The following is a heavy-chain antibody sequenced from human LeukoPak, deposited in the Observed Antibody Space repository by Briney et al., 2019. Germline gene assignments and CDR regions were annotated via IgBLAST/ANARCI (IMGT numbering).Heavy chain of an antibody. D-gene: IGHD1-7*01. Sequence: GASVKVSCKASGYTFTSYGISWVRQAPAQGLEWMGWISAYNGNTNYAQKFQGRVTTTRDTSISTAYMELSRLRSDDTAVYYCARGYNWNYAGGVGNWFDPWGQGTLVTVSS. J-gene: IGHJ5*02. CDR3: ARGYNWNYAGGVGNWFDP. V-gene: IGHV1-18*01. CDR2: ISAYNGNT. CDR1: GYTFTSYG.